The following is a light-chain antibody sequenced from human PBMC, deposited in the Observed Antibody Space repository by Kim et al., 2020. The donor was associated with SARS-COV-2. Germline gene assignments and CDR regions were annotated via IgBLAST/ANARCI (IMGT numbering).Light chain of an antibody. CDR2: GAS. CDR3: QQTDTFPLT. Sequence: SASVGDRVTITCRASQGISSWLAWYQQKPGEAPILLIYGASSLQRGVPSRFSGSGSVTDFTLTISSLQPEDSAAYYCQQTDTFPLTFGGGTKLEI. V-gene: IGKV1-12*01. CDR1: QGISSW. J-gene: IGKJ4*01.